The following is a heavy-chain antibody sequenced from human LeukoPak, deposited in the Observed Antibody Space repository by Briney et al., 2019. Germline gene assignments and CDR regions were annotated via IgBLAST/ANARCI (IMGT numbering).Heavy chain of an antibody. V-gene: IGHV3-23*01. J-gene: IGHJ4*02. CDR3: AKPVASGSYSRVFDY. D-gene: IGHD1-26*01. Sequence: GGSLRLSCAASGFTFSSYAMSWVRQAPGKGLEWVSAISGSGGSTYYADSVKGRFTISRDNSKNTLYLQMNSLRAEDTAVCYCAKPVASGSYSRVFDYWGQGTLVTVSS. CDR1: GFTFSSYA. CDR2: ISGSGGST.